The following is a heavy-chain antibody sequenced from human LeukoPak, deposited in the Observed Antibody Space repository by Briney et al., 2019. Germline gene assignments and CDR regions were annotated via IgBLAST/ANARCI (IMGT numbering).Heavy chain of an antibody. CDR1: GYTFTSYG. D-gene: IGHD4-17*01. Sequence: ASVKVSCKASGYTFTSYGISWVRQAPGQGLEWMGWISAYNGNTNYAQKLQGRVTMTTDTSTSTAYMELRSLRSDDTAVYYCARDSPDYGDYVLGYGMDVWGQGTTVTVSS. J-gene: IGHJ6*02. CDR3: ARDSPDYGDYVLGYGMDV. V-gene: IGHV1-18*01. CDR2: ISAYNGNT.